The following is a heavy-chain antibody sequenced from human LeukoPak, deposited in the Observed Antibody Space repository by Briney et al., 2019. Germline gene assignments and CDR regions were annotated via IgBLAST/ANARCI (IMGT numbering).Heavy chain of an antibody. D-gene: IGHD3-22*01. CDR2: INSDGSST. Sequence: GGSLRLSCAASGFTFSSYWMHWVRQAPGKGLVWVSRINSDGSSTSYADSVKGRFTISRDNAKNTLYLQMNSLRAEDTAVYYCARVYYDSSGYYPSPPAEYFQHWGQGTLVTVSS. J-gene: IGHJ1*01. V-gene: IGHV3-74*01. CDR1: GFTFSSYW. CDR3: ARVYYDSSGYYPSPPAEYFQH.